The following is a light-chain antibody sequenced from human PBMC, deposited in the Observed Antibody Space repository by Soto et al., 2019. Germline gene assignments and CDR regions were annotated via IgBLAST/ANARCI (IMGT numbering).Light chain of an antibody. CDR2: DVS. Sequence: QSALTQPRSVSGSPGQSVTISCTGTSSDVGGYNYVSWYQQHPGKAPKLMIYDVSKRPSGVPDRFSGSKSGNTASLTISGLQAEDEADYYCCSSAGRYSYVFGTGTTVTVL. V-gene: IGLV2-11*01. J-gene: IGLJ1*01. CDR3: CSSAGRYSYV. CDR1: SSDVGGYNY.